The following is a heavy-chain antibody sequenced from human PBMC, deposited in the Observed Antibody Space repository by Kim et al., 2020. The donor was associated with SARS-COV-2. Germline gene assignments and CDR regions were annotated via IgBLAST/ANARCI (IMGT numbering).Heavy chain of an antibody. V-gene: IGHV3-30*01. CDR3: ASAYCGGDCYPTGFDY. D-gene: IGHD2-21*02. J-gene: IGHJ4*02. Sequence: VKGRFTISRDNSKNTLYLQMNSLRAEDTAVYYCASAYCGGDCYPTGFDYWGQGTLVTVSS.